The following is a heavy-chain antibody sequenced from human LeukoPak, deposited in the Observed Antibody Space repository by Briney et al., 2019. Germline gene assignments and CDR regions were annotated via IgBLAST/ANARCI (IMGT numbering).Heavy chain of an antibody. V-gene: IGHV4-30-4*01. CDR1: GGSISSGDYY. J-gene: IGHJ6*02. CDR2: IYYSGST. Sequence: SETLSLTWTVSGGSISSGDYYWSWIRQRPGKGLEWIGYIYYSGSTYYNPSLKSRVTISVDTSKNQFSLKLSSVTAADTAVYYCARGDYYYGMDVWGQGTTVTVSS. CDR3: ARGDYYYGMDV.